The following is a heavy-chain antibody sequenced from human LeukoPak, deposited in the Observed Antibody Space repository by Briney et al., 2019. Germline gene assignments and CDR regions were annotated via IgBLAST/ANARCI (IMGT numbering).Heavy chain of an antibody. J-gene: IGHJ4*02. CDR2: IDSGGST. D-gene: IGHD6-19*01. CDR3: ARGGDRVAGFYYFDY. CDR1: GFTVSSNY. V-gene: IGHV3-53*01. Sequence: GGSLRLSCAASGFTVSSNYMSWVRQAPGKGLEWVSVIDSGGSTDYADSVKGRFTISRDNSKNTVYLQMNSLRAEDTAVYYCARGGDRVAGFYYFDYWGQGTLVTVSS.